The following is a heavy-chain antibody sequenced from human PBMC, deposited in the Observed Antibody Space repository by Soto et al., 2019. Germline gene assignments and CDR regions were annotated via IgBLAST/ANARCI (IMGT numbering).Heavy chain of an antibody. CDR1: GGSFSGYY. Sequence: SETLSLTCAVYGGSFSGYYWSWIRQPPGKGLEWIGEINHSGSTNYNPSLKSRVTISVDTSKNQFSLKLSSVTAADPAVYYCARGQSILWWRYTTYGMDVWGQGTTVTVSS. D-gene: IGHD2-21*01. CDR2: INHSGST. CDR3: ARGQSILWWRYTTYGMDV. V-gene: IGHV4-34*01. J-gene: IGHJ6*02.